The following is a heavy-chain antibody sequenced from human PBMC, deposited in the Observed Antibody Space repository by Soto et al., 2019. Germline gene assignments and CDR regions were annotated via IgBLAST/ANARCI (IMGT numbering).Heavy chain of an antibody. Sequence: GGSLRLSCAASGFTFSSYGMHWVRQAPGKGLEWVAVIWYDGSNKYYADSVKGRFTISRDNSKNTLYLQMNSLRAEDTAVYYCARDHSAGETIDYWGQGTLVTVSS. CDR1: GFTFSSYG. V-gene: IGHV3-33*01. J-gene: IGHJ4*02. CDR2: IWYDGSNK. D-gene: IGHD2-21*01. CDR3: ARDHSAGETIDY.